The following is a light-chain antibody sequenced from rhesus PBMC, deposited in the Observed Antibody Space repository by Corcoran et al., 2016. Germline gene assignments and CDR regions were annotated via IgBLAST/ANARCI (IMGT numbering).Light chain of an antibody. CDR2: KAS. CDR1: QGISSW. J-gene: IGKJ3*01. Sequence: DIQMTQSPSSLSASVGDTVTITCRASQGISSWLAWYQPKPGKAPKLLIYKASSLQSGVPSRFSGRGSGTDFTLTISSLQSEDFATYYCQQYSSRPFTFGPGTKLDIK. V-gene: IGKV1-22*01. CDR3: QQYSSRPFT.